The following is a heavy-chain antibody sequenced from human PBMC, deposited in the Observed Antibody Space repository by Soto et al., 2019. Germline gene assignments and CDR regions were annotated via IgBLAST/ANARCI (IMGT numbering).Heavy chain of an antibody. D-gene: IGHD6-19*01. Sequence: PGGSLRLSCAASEFTFSYYYMSWIRQAPGKGLEWVSYLSSSGNTIYYADSVKGRFTISRDNAKNSLYLQMNSLRAEDTAVYYCARASPIAVADHFDYWGQGTLVTVSS. CDR1: EFTFSYYY. J-gene: IGHJ4*02. CDR3: ARASPIAVADHFDY. V-gene: IGHV3-11*01. CDR2: LSSSGNTI.